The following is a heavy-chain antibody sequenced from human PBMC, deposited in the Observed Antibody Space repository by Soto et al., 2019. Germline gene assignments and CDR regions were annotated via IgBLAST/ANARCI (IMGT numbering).Heavy chain of an antibody. CDR1: EFTFSNYV. J-gene: IGHJ4*02. CDR2: ISGGGGST. V-gene: IGHV3-23*01. D-gene: IGHD5-12*01. Sequence: EVQLLESGGDLVQPGGSLRLSCAASEFTFSNYVMQWVRQAPGKGLEWVSAISGGGGSTEYADSVKGRFTISRDNSKSTLYLQMNSLRVEDTAKYYCASGGMATRNFDYWGQGTLVTVSS. CDR3: ASGGMATRNFDY.